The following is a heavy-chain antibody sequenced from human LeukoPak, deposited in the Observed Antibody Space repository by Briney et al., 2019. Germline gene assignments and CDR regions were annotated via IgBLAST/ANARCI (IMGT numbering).Heavy chain of an antibody. V-gene: IGHV3-23*01. CDR2: ISCSGGST. CDR3: AKDQRSGYYYDSSGYGIDY. CDR1: GFTFSSYA. Sequence: GGSLRLSCAASGFTFSSYAMSWVRQAPGKGLEWVSSISCSGGSTYYADSVKGRFTISRDNSENTMYMQMNSLRAEDKAVYYCAKDQRSGYYYDSSGYGIDYWGQGTLVTVSS. D-gene: IGHD3-22*01. J-gene: IGHJ4*02.